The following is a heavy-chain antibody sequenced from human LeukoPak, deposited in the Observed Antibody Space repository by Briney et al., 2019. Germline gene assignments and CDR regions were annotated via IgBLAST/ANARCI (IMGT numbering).Heavy chain of an antibody. Sequence: VGYLRLSCSASGFTFSYYWMHWVRQAPGKGLVWVSHISPDGSITNFADSVKGRFTISRDNAQNTLYLQTNNLRAEDTAVYYCARDVSGRDDFWGQGTLVTVSS. CDR3: ARDVSGRDDF. CDR2: ISPDGSIT. J-gene: IGHJ4*02. D-gene: IGHD6-25*01. V-gene: IGHV3-74*01. CDR1: GFTFSYYW.